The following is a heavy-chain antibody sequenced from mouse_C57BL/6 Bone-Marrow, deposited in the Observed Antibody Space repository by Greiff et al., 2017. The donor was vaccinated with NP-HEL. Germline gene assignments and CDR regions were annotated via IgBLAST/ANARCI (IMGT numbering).Heavy chain of an antibody. Sequence: EVMLVESGGGLVKPGGSLKLSCAASGFTFSSYAMSWVRQTPEKRLEWVATISDGGSYTYYPDNVKGRFTISRDNAKNNLYLQMSHLKSEDTAMYYCARKNWYRMDYWGQGTSVTVSS. D-gene: IGHD1-1*02. CDR1: GFTFSSYA. CDR3: ARKNWYRMDY. CDR2: ISDGGSYT. J-gene: IGHJ4*01. V-gene: IGHV5-4*03.